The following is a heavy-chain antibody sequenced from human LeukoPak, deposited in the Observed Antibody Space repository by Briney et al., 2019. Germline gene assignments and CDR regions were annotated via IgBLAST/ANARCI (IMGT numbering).Heavy chain of an antibody. D-gene: IGHD4/OR15-4a*01. CDR2: ISYDGSNK. V-gene: IGHV3-30-3*01. CDR3: ARDSPNDY. J-gene: IGHJ4*02. CDR1: GFTFSGYP. Sequence: PGGSLRLSCAASGFTFSGYPIHWVRQAPGKGLEWVAVISYDGSNKYYADSVKGRFTISRDNSKNTLYLQMNSLRAEDTAVYYCARDSPNDYWGQGTLVTVSS.